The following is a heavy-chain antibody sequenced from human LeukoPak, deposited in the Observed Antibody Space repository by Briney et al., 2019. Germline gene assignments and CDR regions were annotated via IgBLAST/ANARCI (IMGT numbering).Heavy chain of an antibody. CDR3: ARGMYQLLYYYYYMDV. Sequence: ASVKVSCKASGGTFSSYAISWVRQAPGQGVEWMGGIIPIFGTANYAQKFQGRVTITADESTSTAYMELSSLRSEDTAVYYCARGMYQLLYYYYYMDVWGKGTTVTVSS. J-gene: IGHJ6*03. V-gene: IGHV1-69*13. CDR2: IIPIFGTA. D-gene: IGHD2-2*01. CDR1: GGTFSSYA.